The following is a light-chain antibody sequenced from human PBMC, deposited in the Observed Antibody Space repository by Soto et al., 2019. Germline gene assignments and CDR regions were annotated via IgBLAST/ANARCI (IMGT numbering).Light chain of an antibody. Sequence: TSRSSSVEDRITITCQASQGISSHLNWYQQIPGKAPKLLIYDASNLEAGVPSRFRGSGSGTDFTFTISRLQPEDIATYCCHPYELLPTSGHGTRLAI. CDR1: QGISSH. CDR2: DAS. J-gene: IGKJ5*01. V-gene: IGKV1-33*01. CDR3: HPYELLPT.